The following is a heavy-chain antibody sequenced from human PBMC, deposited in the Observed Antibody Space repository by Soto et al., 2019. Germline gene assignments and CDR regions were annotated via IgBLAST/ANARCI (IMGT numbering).Heavy chain of an antibody. CDR3: AGEYNWFDP. V-gene: IGHV6-1*01. J-gene: IGHJ5*02. Sequence: SESLSLNCAISVDSVSSSSAAWNWIRQSPSRGLEWLGRTYYRSKWYNDYAVSVKSRIIINPDTSKNQFSLHLNSVTPEDTAVYYCAGEYNWFDPWGQGTLVTVSS. CDR1: VDSVSSSSAA. D-gene: IGHD1-20*01. CDR2: TYYRSKWYN.